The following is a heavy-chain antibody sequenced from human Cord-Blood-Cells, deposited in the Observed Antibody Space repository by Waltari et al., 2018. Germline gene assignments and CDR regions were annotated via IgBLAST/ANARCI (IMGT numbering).Heavy chain of an antibody. CDR2: INHSGST. J-gene: IGHJ4*02. D-gene: IGHD6-13*01. CDR3: ARGEAAAGFDY. CDR1: GGSFSGYY. Sequence: QVQLQQWGAGLLKPSETLSLTCAVYGGSFSGYYWSWDRQPPGKGREWIGEINHSGSTNYNPSLRIRVPLSVDTSKNQFSLKLSSGTAADTAVYYCARGEAAAGFDYWGQGTLVTVSS. V-gene: IGHV4-34*01.